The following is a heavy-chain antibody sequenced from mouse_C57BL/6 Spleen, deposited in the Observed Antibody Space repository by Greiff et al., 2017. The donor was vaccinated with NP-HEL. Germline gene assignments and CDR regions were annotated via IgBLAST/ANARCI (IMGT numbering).Heavy chain of an antibody. J-gene: IGHJ4*01. V-gene: IGHV1-64*01. Sequence: QVQLKQPGAELVKPGASVKLSCKASGYTFTSYWMHWVKQRPGQGLEWIGMIHPNSGSTNYNEKFKSKATLTVDKSSSTAYMHLSSLTSEDSAVYYCARGLDSSGYGAMDYWGQGTSVTVAS. CDR2: IHPNSGST. CDR1: GYTFTSYW. CDR3: ARGLDSSGYGAMDY. D-gene: IGHD3-2*02.